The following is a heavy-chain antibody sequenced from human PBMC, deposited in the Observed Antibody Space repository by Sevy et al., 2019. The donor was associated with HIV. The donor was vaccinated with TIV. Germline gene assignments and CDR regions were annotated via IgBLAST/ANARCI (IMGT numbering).Heavy chain of an antibody. J-gene: IGHJ4*02. V-gene: IGHV3-7*01. Sequence: GGSLRLSCAASGFNLSPYWMTWVRQAPGKGLEWVANIRPDGSDKYYVDSVKGRFTISRDNAKNSLYLQMNSLRADDTAMYYCARGVGLDCWGQGALVTVSS. CDR3: ARGVGLDC. D-gene: IGHD1-26*01. CDR2: IRPDGSDK. CDR1: GFNLSPYW.